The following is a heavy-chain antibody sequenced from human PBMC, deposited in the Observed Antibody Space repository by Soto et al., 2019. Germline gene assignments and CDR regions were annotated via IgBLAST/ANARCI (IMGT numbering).Heavy chain of an antibody. D-gene: IGHD5-18*01. CDR2: ISAYNGNT. V-gene: IGHV1-18*04. Sequence: QVQLVQSGAEVKKPGASVKVSCKASGYTFTSYGISWVRQAPGQGLEWMGWISAYNGNTNYAQKLQGRVTMTTDTTTSTAYMELRSLRTDDTAVYYCARDLKTAMVRGYYYYGMDVWGQGTTVTVSS. CDR1: GYTFTSYG. CDR3: ARDLKTAMVRGYYYYGMDV. J-gene: IGHJ6*02.